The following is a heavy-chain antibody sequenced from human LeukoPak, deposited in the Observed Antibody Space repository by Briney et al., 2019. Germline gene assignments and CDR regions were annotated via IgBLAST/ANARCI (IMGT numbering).Heavy chain of an antibody. J-gene: IGHJ4*02. V-gene: IGHV3-30*18. Sequence: GSLRLSCAASGFTFSSYGMHWVRQAPGKGLEWVAVISYDGSNKYYADSVKGRFTISRDNSKNTLYLQMNSLRAEDTAVYYCAKNLPVVVVAAPFDYWGQGTLVTVSS. D-gene: IGHD2-15*01. CDR1: GFTFSSYG. CDR3: AKNLPVVVVAAPFDY. CDR2: ISYDGSNK.